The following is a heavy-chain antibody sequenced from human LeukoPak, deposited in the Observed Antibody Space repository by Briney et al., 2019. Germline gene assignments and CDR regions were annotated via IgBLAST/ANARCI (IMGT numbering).Heavy chain of an antibody. CDR1: GFTFSNSW. J-gene: IGHJ3*01. Sequence: GGSLRLSCAVSGFTFSNSWMNWDRQAPGKGLEWVADIKQDGSEKYYVDSVKGRFTISRDNAKNSLYLQMNSLRAEDTAVYYCARGDYFDRAFDVWGQGTTVTVSS. D-gene: IGHD3-22*01. CDR2: IKQDGSEK. CDR3: ARGDYFDRAFDV. V-gene: IGHV3-7*03.